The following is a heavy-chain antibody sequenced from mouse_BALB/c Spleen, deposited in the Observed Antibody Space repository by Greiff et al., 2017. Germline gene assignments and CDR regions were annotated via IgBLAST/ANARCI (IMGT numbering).Heavy chain of an antibody. D-gene: IGHD1-1*01. CDR3: ARGYYGSSYRFAY. Sequence: QVQLQQSGAELMKPGASVKISCKATGYTFSSYWIEWVKQRPGHGLEWIGEILPGSGSTNYNEKFKGKATFTADTSSNTAYMQLSSLTSEDSAVYYCARGYYGSSYRFAYWGQGTLVTVSA. CDR1: GYTFSSYW. V-gene: IGHV1-9*01. CDR2: ILPGSGST. J-gene: IGHJ3*01.